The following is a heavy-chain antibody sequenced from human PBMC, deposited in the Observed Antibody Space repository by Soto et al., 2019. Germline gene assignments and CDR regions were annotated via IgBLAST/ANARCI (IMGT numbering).Heavy chain of an antibody. V-gene: IGHV1-3*01. CDR3: AREVEERYSSSWYTDYYYGMDV. CDR2: INAGNGNT. D-gene: IGHD6-13*01. CDR1: GYTFTSYA. Sequence: QVQLVQSGAEVKKPGASVKVSCKASGYTFTSYAMHWVRQAPGQRLEWMGWINAGNGNTKYSQKFQGRVTITRDTPASTAYMEMSSLRSEDTAVYYCAREVEERYSSSWYTDYYYGMDVWGQGTTVTVSS. J-gene: IGHJ6*02.